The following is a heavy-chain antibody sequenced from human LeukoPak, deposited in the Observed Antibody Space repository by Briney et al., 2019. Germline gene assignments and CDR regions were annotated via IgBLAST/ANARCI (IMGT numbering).Heavy chain of an antibody. CDR2: INHSGST. V-gene: IGHV4-34*01. Sequence: PSETLSLTCAVYGGSFSGYYWSWLRQPPGKGLEWIGEINHSGSTNYNPSLKRRVTISVDTSKNQFSLKLSSVTAADTAVYYCARALPWQLARTYYYYYGMDVWGQGTTVTVSS. CDR1: GGSFSGYY. D-gene: IGHD6-6*01. CDR3: ARALPWQLARTYYYYYGMDV. J-gene: IGHJ6*02.